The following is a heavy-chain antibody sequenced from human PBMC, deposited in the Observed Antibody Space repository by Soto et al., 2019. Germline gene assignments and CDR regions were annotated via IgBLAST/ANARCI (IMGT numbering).Heavy chain of an antibody. CDR1: GFTFSNYA. CDR2: ISGSGGST. Sequence: PGGSLRLSCAASGFTFSNYAMNWVRQAPGKGLEWVSAISGSGGSTYYADSVKGRFTISRDNSKNTLYVQMNSLRAEDTAVYYCAKDSGDITPMGPLYWGQGTLVTVSS. V-gene: IGHV3-23*01. CDR3: AKDSGDITPMGPLY. D-gene: IGHD5-18*01. J-gene: IGHJ4*02.